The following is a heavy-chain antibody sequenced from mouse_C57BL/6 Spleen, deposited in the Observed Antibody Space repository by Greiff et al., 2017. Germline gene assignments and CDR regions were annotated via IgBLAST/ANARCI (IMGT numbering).Heavy chain of an antibody. CDR1: GYTFTSYW. CDR2: IDPSDSYT. Sequence: QVQLQQPGAELVKPGASVKLSCKASGYTFTSYWMQWVNQRPGQGLEWIGEIDPSDSYTNYNQKFKGKAPLTVDTYSSTSYMQLSSLTSEDSAVYYCASYYGSSYEDYYAMDYWGQGTSVTVSS. V-gene: IGHV1-50*01. D-gene: IGHD1-1*01. J-gene: IGHJ4*01. CDR3: ASYYGSSYEDYYAMDY.